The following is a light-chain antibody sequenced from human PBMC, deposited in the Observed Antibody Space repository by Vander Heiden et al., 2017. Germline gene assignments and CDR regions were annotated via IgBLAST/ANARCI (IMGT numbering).Light chain of an antibody. CDR1: ALPNKF. CDR2: KDT. CDR3: YSTDSSSNQGV. Sequence: SAELTQPPSVLVSPGQTDRITCSGDALPNKFAYWSQQKSGQAPVLVIFKDTERPSGIPERFSGSSSGTLATLTISGAQVEDEADYYCYSTDSSSNQGVFGGGTKVTVL. J-gene: IGLJ3*02. V-gene: IGLV3-10*01.